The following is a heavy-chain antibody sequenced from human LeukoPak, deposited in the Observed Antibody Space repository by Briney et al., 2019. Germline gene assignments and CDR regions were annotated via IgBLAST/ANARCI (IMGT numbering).Heavy chain of an antibody. J-gene: IGHJ5*02. CDR3: TSDPEQSGFDP. V-gene: IGHV3-73*01. D-gene: IGHD1/OR15-1a*01. Sequence: GGSLRLSCAASGFTFSGSAMHWVRQASGKGLEWVGRIRSKANSYATAYAASVKGRFTISRDDSKNTAYLQMNSLKTEDTAVYYCTSDPEQSGFDPLGQGTLLTVSS. CDR1: GFTFSGSA. CDR2: IRSKANSYAT.